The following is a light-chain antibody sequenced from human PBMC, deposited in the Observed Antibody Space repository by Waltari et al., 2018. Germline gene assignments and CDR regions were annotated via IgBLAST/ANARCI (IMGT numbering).Light chain of an antibody. CDR1: SGSIVSNF. V-gene: IGLV6-57*04. CDR2: EDH. Sequence: FMLTQPHSVSESPGKTITISCTRSSGSIVSNFVQWYQQRPGSAPTTVIYEDHQRPAGVPDRFSGSFDRSSNSASLTISGLKTEDEAEYYCQSYDGSGSWVFGGGTKLTVL. CDR3: QSYDGSGSWV. J-gene: IGLJ3*02.